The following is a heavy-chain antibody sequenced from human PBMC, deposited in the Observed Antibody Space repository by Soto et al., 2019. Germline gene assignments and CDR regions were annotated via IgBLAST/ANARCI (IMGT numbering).Heavy chain of an antibody. D-gene: IGHD3-22*01. J-gene: IGHJ4*02. V-gene: IGHV1-69*01. CDR2: IIPIFGTA. CDR3: AGARDYYDGSCYYIDY. CDR1: GGTFSSYA. Sequence: QVQLVQSGAEVKKPGSSVKVSCKASGGTFSSYAISWVRQAPGQGLEWMGGIIPIFGTANYAQKFQGRVTITADESTSTAYMQLCSLRSEDTAVYYCAGARDYYDGSCYYIDYWGQGTLVTVA.